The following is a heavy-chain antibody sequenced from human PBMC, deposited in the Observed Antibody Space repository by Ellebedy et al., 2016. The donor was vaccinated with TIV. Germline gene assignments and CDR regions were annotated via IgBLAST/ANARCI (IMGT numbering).Heavy chain of an antibody. D-gene: IGHD4-17*01. CDR2: ISAGGGST. J-gene: IGHJ4*02. CDR1: GFTFSDYY. CDR3: AKDVVDYGDYPYYFDY. Sequence: GGSLRLSXAASGFTFSDYYIDWVRQAPGKGLEWVSAISAGGGSTYYADSVKGRFTISRDNSKNTLYLQMNSLRAEDTAVYYCAKDVVDYGDYPYYFDYWGQGTLVTVSS. V-gene: IGHV3-23*01.